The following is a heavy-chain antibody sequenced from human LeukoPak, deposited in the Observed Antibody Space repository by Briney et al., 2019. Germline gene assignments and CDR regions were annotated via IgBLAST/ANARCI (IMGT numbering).Heavy chain of an antibody. Sequence: ASVKVSCKASGYTFTGYYMHWVRQAPGQGLEWMGWISPNSGGTNYAQKFQGRVTMTRDTSISTAYMELSRLRSDDTAVYYCARTRPRGYYDSSGYLDYWGQGTLVTVSS. CDR3: ARTRPRGYYDSSGYLDY. J-gene: IGHJ4*02. V-gene: IGHV1-2*02. CDR2: ISPNSGGT. D-gene: IGHD3-22*01. CDR1: GYTFTGYY.